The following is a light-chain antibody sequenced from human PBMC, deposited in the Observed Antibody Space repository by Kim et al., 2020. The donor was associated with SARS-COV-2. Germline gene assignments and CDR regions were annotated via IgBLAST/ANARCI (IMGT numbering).Light chain of an antibody. J-gene: IGLJ2*01. Sequence: SSELTQDPAVSVALGQTVRITCQGDSLRRYYASWYQQKPGQAPVLVIYAKNNRPSGIPDRFSGSSSGDTASLTITGAQAEDEADYYCNSRDSSANYVEFGGGTQLTVL. V-gene: IGLV3-19*01. CDR1: SLRRYY. CDR2: AKN. CDR3: NSRDSSANYVE.